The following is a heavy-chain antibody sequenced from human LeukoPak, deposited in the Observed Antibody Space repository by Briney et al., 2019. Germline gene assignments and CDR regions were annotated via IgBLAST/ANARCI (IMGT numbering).Heavy chain of an antibody. Sequence: PGGSLRLSCAASGFTFSDYYMSWIRQAPGKGLEWVSYISSSGSTIYYADSVKGRFTISRDNAKNSLYLQMNSLRAEDTAVYYCAREMASDCSSTSCPPDYWGQGTLVTVSS. D-gene: IGHD2-2*01. J-gene: IGHJ4*02. CDR3: AREMASDCSSTSCPPDY. CDR1: GFTFSDYY. CDR2: ISSSGSTI. V-gene: IGHV3-11*01.